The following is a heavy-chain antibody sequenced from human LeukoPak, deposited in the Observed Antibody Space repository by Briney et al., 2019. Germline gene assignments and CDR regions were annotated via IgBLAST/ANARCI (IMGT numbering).Heavy chain of an antibody. CDR1: GFSFSSFW. Sequence: PGGSLRLSCAASGFSFSSFWMGWVRQVSGKGLEWVANIKEDGSKKQYVESLKGRFPIARDNAKNSLYLQMNSLRVGDTGIYYCARAIGGYNVMDVWGQGTTVTVSS. D-gene: IGHD2-15*01. J-gene: IGHJ6*02. V-gene: IGHV3-7*04. CDR2: IKEDGSKK. CDR3: ARAIGGYNVMDV.